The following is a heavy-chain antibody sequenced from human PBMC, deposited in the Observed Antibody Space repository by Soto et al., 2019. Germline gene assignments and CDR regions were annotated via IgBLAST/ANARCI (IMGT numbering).Heavy chain of an antibody. CDR1: GGTFSSYA. J-gene: IGHJ6*03. CDR2: IIPIFGTA. Sequence: SVKVSCKASGGTFSSYAISWVRQAPGQGLEWMGGIIPIFGTANCAQKFQGRVTITADKSTSTAYMELSSLRSEDTAVYYCARANCSGGSCYRGHYYYYMDVWGKGTTVTVSS. V-gene: IGHV1-69*06. D-gene: IGHD2-15*01. CDR3: ARANCSGGSCYRGHYYYYMDV.